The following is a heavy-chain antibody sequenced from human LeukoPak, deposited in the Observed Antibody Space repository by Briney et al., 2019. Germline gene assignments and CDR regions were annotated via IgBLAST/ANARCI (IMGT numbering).Heavy chain of an antibody. CDR1: GFTFSSYA. CDR2: ISGSGGST. D-gene: IGHD3-10*01. J-gene: IGHJ4*02. V-gene: IGHV3-23*01. Sequence: GGSLRLSCAASGFTFSSYAMSWVRQPPGKGLEWVSAISGSGGSTYYADSVKGRFTISRDNSKNTLYLQMNSLRAEDTAVYYCAKDELLWFGELAGIPYWGQGTLVTVSS. CDR3: AKDELLWFGELAGIPY.